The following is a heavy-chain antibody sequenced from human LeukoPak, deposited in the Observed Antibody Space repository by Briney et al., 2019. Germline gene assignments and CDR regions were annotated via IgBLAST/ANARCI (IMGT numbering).Heavy chain of an antibody. CDR3: ARGVGIVVVPADPPARGSYYFDY. V-gene: IGHV4-39*07. CDR1: GGSISSGGYY. J-gene: IGHJ4*02. D-gene: IGHD2-2*01. Sequence: SETLSLTCTVSGGSISSGGYYWSWIRQPPGKGLEWIGEINHSGSTNYNPSLKSRVTISVDTSKNQFSLKLGSVTAADTAVYYCARGVGIVVVPADPPARGSYYFDYWGQGTLVTVSS. CDR2: INHSGST.